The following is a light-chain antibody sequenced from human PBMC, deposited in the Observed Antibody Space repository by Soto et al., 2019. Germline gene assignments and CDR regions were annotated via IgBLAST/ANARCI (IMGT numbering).Light chain of an antibody. V-gene: IGKV1-33*01. J-gene: IGKJ2*01. Sequence: DIQMTQSPSSLSASIGDRVTITCQASQAISNFLNWYQQKLGKAPKLLIFDVSNLQTGVPPRFSGSGSGTTFTLTISGLQPEDIATYYCQQYGNLPYTFGQGTKLEIK. CDR2: DVS. CDR1: QAISNF. CDR3: QQYGNLPYT.